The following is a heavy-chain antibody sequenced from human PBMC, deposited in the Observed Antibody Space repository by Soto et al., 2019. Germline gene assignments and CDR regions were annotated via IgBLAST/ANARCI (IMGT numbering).Heavy chain of an antibody. Sequence: QVQLVQSGAEVKKPGASVKVSCKASGYTFTSYGISWVRQAPGQGLEWMGWISAYNGNTNYAQKLQGRVTMTTDTSTRTAYMERRSLRSDDTAMYYCARGRSGSYYRLRDFDYWGQGTLVTVSS. CDR1: GYTFTSYG. D-gene: IGHD1-26*01. J-gene: IGHJ4*02. CDR3: ARGRSGSYYRLRDFDY. CDR2: ISAYNGNT. V-gene: IGHV1-18*01.